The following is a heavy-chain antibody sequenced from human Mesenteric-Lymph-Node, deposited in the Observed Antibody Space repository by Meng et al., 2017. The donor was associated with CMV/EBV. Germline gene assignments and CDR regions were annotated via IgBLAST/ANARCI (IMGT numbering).Heavy chain of an antibody. CDR2: ISYDGSNK. D-gene: IGHD5-18*01. V-gene: IGHV3-30-3*01. J-gene: IGHJ6*02. CDR3: ARPTLYSYGFPTNHYYGMDV. CDR1: GFTFSSYA. Sequence: GESLKISCAASGFTFSSYAMHWVRQAPGKGLEWVAVISYDGSNKYYADSVKGRFTISRDNSKNTLYLQMNSLRAEDTAVYYCARPTLYSYGFPTNHYYGMDVWGQGTTVTVSS.